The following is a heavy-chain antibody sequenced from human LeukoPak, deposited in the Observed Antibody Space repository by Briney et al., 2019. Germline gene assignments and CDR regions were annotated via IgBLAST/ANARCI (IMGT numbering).Heavy chain of an antibody. D-gene: IGHD6-13*01. CDR2: ISYDGSNK. V-gene: IGHV3-30-3*01. CDR1: GFTFSSYA. Sequence: GGSLRLSCAASGFTFSSYAMHWVRQAPGKGLEWVAVISYDGSNKYYADSVKGRFTISRDNSKNTLYLQMNSLRAEDTAVYYCAREPRIAAAGRRPYDYWGQGTLVTVSS. J-gene: IGHJ4*02. CDR3: AREPRIAAAGRRPYDY.